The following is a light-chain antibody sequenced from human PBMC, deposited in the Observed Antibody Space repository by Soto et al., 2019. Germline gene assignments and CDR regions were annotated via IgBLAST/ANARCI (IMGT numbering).Light chain of an antibody. CDR3: QQYNNWPTPFT. CDR1: QSVSSN. Sequence: EIVMTQSPATLSVSPGERATLSCRASQSVSSNLAWYQQKPGQAPRLLIYGASTRATGIPARFSGNGSGTELTVTISSLQSEDSAVYYCQQYNNWPTPFTFGAGTKVDI. J-gene: IGKJ3*01. CDR2: GAS. V-gene: IGKV3-15*01.